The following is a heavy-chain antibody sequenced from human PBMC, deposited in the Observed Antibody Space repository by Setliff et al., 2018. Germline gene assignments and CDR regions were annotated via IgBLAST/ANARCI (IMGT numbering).Heavy chain of an antibody. J-gene: IGHJ5*02. CDR3: ARGRNVAARLLDT. CDR1: GGTFSDYY. CDR2: INHSGTT. V-gene: IGHV4-34*01. Sequence: PSETLSLTCTAYGGTFSDYYWTWIRQPLGKGLEWIGEINHSGTTNYNPSLKSRVTISVDTSKNQFSLTMSSVTAADGAVYYCARGRNVAARLLDTWGQGSRVTVSS. D-gene: IGHD6-6*01.